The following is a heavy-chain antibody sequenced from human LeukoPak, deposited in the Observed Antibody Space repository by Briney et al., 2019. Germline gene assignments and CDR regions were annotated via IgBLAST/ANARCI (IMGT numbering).Heavy chain of an antibody. V-gene: IGHV3-30*18. Sequence: GALRLSCAASGFTFSNYGMHWVRQAPGKGLEWVAVISYDGSNKYYADSVKGRFTISRDNPKNTLYLQMSSLRAEDTAMYYCAQENYYDSSGYIDNWGQGTLVTVSS. CDR3: AQENYYDSSGYIDN. CDR2: ISYDGSNK. CDR1: GFTFSNYG. J-gene: IGHJ4*02. D-gene: IGHD3-22*01.